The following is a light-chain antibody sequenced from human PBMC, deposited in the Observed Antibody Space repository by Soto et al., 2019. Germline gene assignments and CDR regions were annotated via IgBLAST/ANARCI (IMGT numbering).Light chain of an antibody. CDR1: QIISSW. J-gene: IGKJ5*01. CDR2: KAS. Sequence: DIQMTQSPSTLSASVGDRLTITCRASQIISSWLAWYQQKPGKAPKLLIYKASSLESGVPSRFSGSGSGTEFTLTISSLQPDDFATYYCQHYNSYPITFGQGTRLEIK. V-gene: IGKV1-5*03. CDR3: QHYNSYPIT.